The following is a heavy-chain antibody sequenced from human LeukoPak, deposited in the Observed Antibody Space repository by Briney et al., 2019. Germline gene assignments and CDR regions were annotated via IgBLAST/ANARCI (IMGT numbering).Heavy chain of an antibody. V-gene: IGHV1-24*01. D-gene: IGHD6-19*01. CDR3: ATDYQWLVPPTFDY. CDR2: FDPEDGET. Sequence: GSSVKVSCKVSGYTLTELSMHWVRQAPGKGLEWMGGFDPEDGETIYAQKFQGRVTMTEDTSTDTAYMELSSLRSEDTAVYYCATDYQWLVPPTFDYWGQGTLVTVSS. J-gene: IGHJ4*02. CDR1: GYTLTELS.